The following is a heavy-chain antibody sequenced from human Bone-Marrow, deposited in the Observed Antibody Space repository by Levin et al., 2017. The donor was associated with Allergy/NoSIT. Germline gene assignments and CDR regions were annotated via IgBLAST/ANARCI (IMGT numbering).Heavy chain of an antibody. CDR2: VHYSGST. V-gene: IGHV4-59*01. D-gene: IGHD3-16*01. J-gene: IGHJ5*02. Sequence: PSETLSLTCTVSGASITSYFWSWIRQPPGKGLEWIGYVHYSGSTDYNLSLRSRVTMSVDTYQNRLSLEVRSVTTADTAVYYCAGDHYWGCWRCRKILFDPWGRRTLVAIAS. CDR3: AGDHYWGCWRCRKILFDP. CDR1: GASITSYF.